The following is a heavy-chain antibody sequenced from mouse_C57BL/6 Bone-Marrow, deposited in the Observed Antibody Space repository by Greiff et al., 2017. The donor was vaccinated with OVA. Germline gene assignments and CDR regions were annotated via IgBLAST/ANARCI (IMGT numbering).Heavy chain of an antibody. J-gene: IGHJ2*01. V-gene: IGHV5-9*01. Sequence: DVMLVESGGGLVKPGGSLKLSCAASGFTFSSYTMSWVRQTPEKRLEWVATISGGGGNTYYPDSVKGRFTISRDNAKNTLYLQMSSLRSEDTAMYYCARQGGSRKGYPYFDYWGQGTTLTVSS. CDR2: ISGGGGNT. CDR3: ARQGGSRKGYPYFDY. D-gene: IGHD1-1*01. CDR1: GFTFSSYT.